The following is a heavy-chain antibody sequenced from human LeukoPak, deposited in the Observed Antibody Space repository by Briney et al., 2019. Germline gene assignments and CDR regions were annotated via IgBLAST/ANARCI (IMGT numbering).Heavy chain of an antibody. V-gene: IGHV4-61*02. CDR2: IYTSGST. Sequence: SETLSLTCTVSGVSISSGSYYWRWIRQPAGKGLEWIGRIYTSGSTNYNPSLKRRVTISVHTSKNQFSLKLSSVTAADTAVYYCARGYYDSSGYYQNFDYWGQGTLVTVPS. D-gene: IGHD3-22*01. CDR1: GVSISSGSYY. CDR3: ARGYYDSSGYYQNFDY. J-gene: IGHJ4*02.